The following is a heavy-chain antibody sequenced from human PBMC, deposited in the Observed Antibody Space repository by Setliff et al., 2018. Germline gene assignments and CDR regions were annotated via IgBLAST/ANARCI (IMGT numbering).Heavy chain of an antibody. Sequence: TSETLSLTCTVSGGSISSDSHYWAWVRQPAGKGLEFIGQIYSNGRTYYNPSLKSRLTISLDTSKNQFSLRLNSMTAADTAVYYCARGITSGGYWGQRFLYLDVWGRGTTVTVSS. CDR3: ARGITSGGYWGQRFLYLDV. CDR1: GGSISSDSHY. D-gene: IGHD3-22*01. CDR2: IYSNGRT. V-gene: IGHV4-61*09. J-gene: IGHJ6*03.